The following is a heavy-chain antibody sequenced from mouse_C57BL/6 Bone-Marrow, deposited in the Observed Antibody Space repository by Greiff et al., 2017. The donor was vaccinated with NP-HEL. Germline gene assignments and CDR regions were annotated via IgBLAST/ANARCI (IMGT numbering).Heavy chain of an antibody. CDR3: ARSGDGYYFYYFDY. CDR2: IDPSDSET. V-gene: IGHV1-52*01. CDR1: GYTFTSYW. Sequence: QVQLKQPGAELVRPGSSVKLSCKASGYTFTSYWMHWVKQRPIQGLEWIGNIDPSDSETHYNQKFKDKATLTVDKSSSTAYMQLSSLTSEDSAVYYCARSGDGYYFYYFDYWGQGTTLTVSS. D-gene: IGHD2-3*01. J-gene: IGHJ2*01.